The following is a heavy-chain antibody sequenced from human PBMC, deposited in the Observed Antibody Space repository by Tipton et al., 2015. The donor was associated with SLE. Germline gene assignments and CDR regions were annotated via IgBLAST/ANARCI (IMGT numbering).Heavy chain of an antibody. CDR1: GFTFSNYW. J-gene: IGHJ4*02. V-gene: IGHV4-59*12. CDR2: IYYTGDT. D-gene: IGHD6-19*01. Sequence: LRLSCEVSGFTFSNYWMHWVRQAPGKGLEAIGYIYYTGDTNYNPSLKSRVTISIDTSKNQFSLKLSSVTAADTAVHYCAEYTGWAFDFWGQGTLVTVSS. CDR3: AEYTGWAFDF.